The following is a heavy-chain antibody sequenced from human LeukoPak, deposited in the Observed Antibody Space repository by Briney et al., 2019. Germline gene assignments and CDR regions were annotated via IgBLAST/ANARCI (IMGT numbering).Heavy chain of an antibody. CDR3: AKDVTYYYDSSGYRIQYYFDY. CDR1: GFTFSSYA. CDR2: ISGSGLST. V-gene: IGHV3-23*01. D-gene: IGHD3-22*01. J-gene: IGHJ4*02. Sequence: GGSLRLSCAASGFTFSSYAMSWVRQAPGKGLEWVSAISGSGLSTYYADSVKGRFTISRDNSKNTLYLQMNSLRAEDTAVYYCAKDVTYYYDSSGYRIQYYFDYWGQGTLVTVSS.